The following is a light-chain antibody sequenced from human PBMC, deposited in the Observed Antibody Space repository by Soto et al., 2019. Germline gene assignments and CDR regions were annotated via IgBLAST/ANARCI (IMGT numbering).Light chain of an antibody. CDR2: EVN. J-gene: IGLJ1*01. Sequence: QSVLTQPPSASGSPGQSITISCTGTSSDVGGYDYVSWYQQHPGKAPKLMIYEVNKRPPGVPDRLSGSKSGNTASLTISGLQAEDEADYYCRSYAISSAYVFGTGTKVTVL. CDR1: SSDVGGYDY. V-gene: IGLV2-8*01. CDR3: RSYAISSAYV.